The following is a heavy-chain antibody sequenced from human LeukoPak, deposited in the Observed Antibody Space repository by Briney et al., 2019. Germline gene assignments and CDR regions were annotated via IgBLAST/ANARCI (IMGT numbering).Heavy chain of an antibody. J-gene: IGHJ4*02. CDR1: GFTFSTYW. CDR3: AKGFSWGDY. D-gene: IGHD7-27*01. CDR2: IKSDGSST. V-gene: IGHV3-74*01. Sequence: GGSLRLSCAASGFTFSTYWMSWVRQAPGKGLVWVSRIKSDGSSTSYADSVMGRFTISRDNAKNTLYLQMNSLGGEDTAVYYCAKGFSWGDYWGQGTLVTVSS.